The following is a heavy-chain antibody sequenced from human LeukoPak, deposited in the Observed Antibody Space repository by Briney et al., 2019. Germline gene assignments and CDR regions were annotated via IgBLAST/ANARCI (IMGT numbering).Heavy chain of an antibody. CDR3: ASLSSSWYYFDY. Sequence: GGSLRLSCAASGFTFSSYAMSWVRQAPGKGLEWVSAISGSGGSTYYADSVKGRFTISRDNSKNTLYLQMNSLEAEDTAVYYCASLSSSWYYFDYWGQGTLVTVSS. V-gene: IGHV3-23*01. CDR1: GFTFSSYA. D-gene: IGHD6-13*01. CDR2: ISGSGGST. J-gene: IGHJ4*02.